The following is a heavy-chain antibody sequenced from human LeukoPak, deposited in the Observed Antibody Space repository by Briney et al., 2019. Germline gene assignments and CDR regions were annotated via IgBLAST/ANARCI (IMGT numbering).Heavy chain of an antibody. CDR2: IYPGDSDT. V-gene: IGHV5-51*01. CDR1: GYNYTTSW. Sequence: GESLRISGKGSGYNYTTSWIGWVRQMPGKGLEWMGIIYPGDSDTRYSPSFQGQVTISADKSISTAYVQWSSLQASDTAMYYCARHVGSSDVDFWGQGTLVTVSS. D-gene: IGHD6-13*01. J-gene: IGHJ4*02. CDR3: ARHVGSSDVDF.